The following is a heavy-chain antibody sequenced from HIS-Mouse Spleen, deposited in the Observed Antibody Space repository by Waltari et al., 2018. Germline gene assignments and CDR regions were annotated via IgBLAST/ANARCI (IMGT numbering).Heavy chain of an antibody. D-gene: IGHD6-13*01. CDR2: ISYDGSNK. Sequence: QVQLVESGGGVVQPGRSLRLSCAASGFTFSSYAMHWFRQAPGKGLEWVAVISYDGSNKYYADSVKGRFTISRDNSKNTLYLQMNSLRAEDTAVYYCARDAPSSWYYYYYGMDVWGQGTTVTVSS. CDR1: GFTFSSYA. J-gene: IGHJ6*02. V-gene: IGHV3-30-3*01. CDR3: ARDAPSSWYYYYYGMDV.